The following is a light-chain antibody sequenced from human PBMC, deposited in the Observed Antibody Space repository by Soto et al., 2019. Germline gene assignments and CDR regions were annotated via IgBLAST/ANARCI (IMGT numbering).Light chain of an antibody. V-gene: IGKV1D-12*01. CDR3: QQANTWIT. J-gene: IGKJ5*01. CDR2: AAS. Sequence: DIQMSQSPSSVSASVGDRVTITCRASQDISNWLAWYQQRPGKAPKLLIYAASRLQSGVPSRFSGSGSGTDFTLTINSLQPEDVATYYCQQANTWITFGQGTRLQIK. CDR1: QDISNW.